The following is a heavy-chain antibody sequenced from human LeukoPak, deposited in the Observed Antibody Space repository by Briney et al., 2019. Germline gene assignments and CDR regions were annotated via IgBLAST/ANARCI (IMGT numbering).Heavy chain of an antibody. Sequence: GGSLRLSCAASGFTFSSYAMSWVRQAPGKGLEWVSAISGSGGSTYYADSVKGRFTISRDNSKNTLYLQMNSLRTEDTAVYYCAKDPRGYFDWFFFDYWGQGTLVTVSS. CDR3: AKDPRGYFDWFFFDY. D-gene: IGHD3-9*01. CDR2: ISGSGGST. J-gene: IGHJ4*02. V-gene: IGHV3-23*01. CDR1: GFTFSSYA.